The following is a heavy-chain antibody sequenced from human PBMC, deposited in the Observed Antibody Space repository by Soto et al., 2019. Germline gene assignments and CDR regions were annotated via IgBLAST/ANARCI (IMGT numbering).Heavy chain of an antibody. D-gene: IGHD2-8*01. CDR2: IIPIFGTA. Sequence: QVQLVQSGAEVKKPGSSVKVSCKASGGTFSSYAISWVRQAPGQGLEWMGGIIPIFGTANYAQKFQGRVTITADKSTSTAYMELSSLRSEDTAVYYCARVSCTKGVCSYWDYYYYGMDVWGQGTTVTVSS. V-gene: IGHV1-69*06. J-gene: IGHJ6*02. CDR3: ARVSCTKGVCSYWDYYYYGMDV. CDR1: GGTFSSYA.